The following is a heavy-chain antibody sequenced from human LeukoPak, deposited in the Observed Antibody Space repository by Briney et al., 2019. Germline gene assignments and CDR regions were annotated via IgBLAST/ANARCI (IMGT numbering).Heavy chain of an antibody. CDR1: GYTLTKLF. CDR3: ARSGGDTAMVPHFDY. Sequence: ASVKVSCKVSGYTLTKLFMHWVRQAPGQGLEWMGWISAYNGNTNYAQKLQGRVTMTTDTSTSTAYMELRSLRSDDTAVYYCARSGGDTAMVPHFDYWGQGTLVTVSS. V-gene: IGHV1-18*01. D-gene: IGHD5-18*01. CDR2: ISAYNGNT. J-gene: IGHJ4*02.